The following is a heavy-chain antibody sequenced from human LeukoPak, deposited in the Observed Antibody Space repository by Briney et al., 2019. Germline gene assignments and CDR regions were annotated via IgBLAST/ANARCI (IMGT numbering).Heavy chain of an antibody. D-gene: IGHD1-26*01. CDR1: GVSISGSGYY. Sequence: SETLSLTCAVSGVSISGSGYYLGWIRQPPGKGLEWIGNIYETGSTYYNASLQSRVTISIDMSKNQISLRLTSVSAADTAMYYCVKSGRYGLIDYWGQGTLVTVSS. J-gene: IGHJ4*02. CDR3: VKSGRYGLIDY. V-gene: IGHV4-39*01. CDR2: IYETGST.